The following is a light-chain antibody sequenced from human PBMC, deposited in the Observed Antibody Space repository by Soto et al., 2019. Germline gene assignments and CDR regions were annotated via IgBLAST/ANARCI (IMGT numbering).Light chain of an antibody. CDR2: SAS. J-gene: IGKJ1*01. V-gene: IGKV1-39*01. CDR3: QQSYRIPRT. CDR1: HRIVKS. Sequence: DIQMTQSPCSLSASVGDIVTITFGASHRIVKSLNCFQXKXVKAPTLXXHSASTLQSGVPSRFSGGGTRTDFTLTIDSLQPEDLATYYCQQSYRIPRTFGQGTKV.